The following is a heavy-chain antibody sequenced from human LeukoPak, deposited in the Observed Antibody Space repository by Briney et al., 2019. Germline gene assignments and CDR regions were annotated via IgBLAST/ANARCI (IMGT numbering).Heavy chain of an antibody. V-gene: IGHV1-46*01. Sequence: ASVKVSCKASGYTFTSYYMHWVRQAPGQGLEWMGIINPSGGSTSYAQKFQGRVTMTRDMSTSTDYMELRSLRSDDTAVYYCARRNYCSSTSCHEADYWGQGTLVTVSS. CDR2: INPSGGST. J-gene: IGHJ4*02. CDR1: GYTFTSYY. D-gene: IGHD2-2*01. CDR3: ARRNYCSSTSCHEADY.